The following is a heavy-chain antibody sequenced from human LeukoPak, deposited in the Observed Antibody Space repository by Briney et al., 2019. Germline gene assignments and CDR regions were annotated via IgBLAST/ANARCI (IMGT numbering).Heavy chain of an antibody. CDR2: ISAYNGNT. CDR3: ARVGRYYDFWSGYYPTSYYYYYMDV. J-gene: IGHJ6*03. V-gene: IGHV1-18*01. CDR1: GYTFTSYG. D-gene: IGHD3-3*01. Sequence: ASXKVSCKASGYTFTSYGISWVRQAPGQGLEWMGWISAYNGNTNYAQKLQGRVTMTTDTSTSTAYMELRSLRSDDTAVYYCARVGRYYDFWSGYYPTSYYYYYMDVWGKGTTVTVSS.